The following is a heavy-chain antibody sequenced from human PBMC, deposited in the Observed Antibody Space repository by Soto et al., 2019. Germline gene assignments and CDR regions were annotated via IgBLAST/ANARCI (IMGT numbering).Heavy chain of an antibody. V-gene: IGHV5-51*01. J-gene: IGHJ4*02. CDR2: TFPRDSDT. CDR1: GYNYDTYW. D-gene: IGHD3-22*01. Sequence: GESLKISCKGSGYNYDTYWIAWVRQMPGKGLEWMGITFPRDSDTRYRPSFQGQVTISADRSTTTAYLQWYSLKASDTAMYYCARSYYDSSGYYYDMDYWGQGTLVTVSS. CDR3: ARSYYDSSGYYYDMDY.